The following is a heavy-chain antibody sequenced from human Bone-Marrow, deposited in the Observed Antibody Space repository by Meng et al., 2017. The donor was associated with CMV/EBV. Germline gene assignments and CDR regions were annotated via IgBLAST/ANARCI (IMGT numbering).Heavy chain of an antibody. CDR1: GGSVSSGSYY. D-gene: IGHD3-3*01. CDR3: ARVTIFGAIY. Sequence: SETLSLTCTVSGGSVSSGSYYWSWIRQPPGKGLEWIGSIYYSGSTYYNPSLKSRVTISVDTSKNQFSLKLSSVTAADTAVYYCARVTIFGAIYWGQGTLVTVSS. J-gene: IGHJ4*02. V-gene: IGHV4-39*07. CDR2: IYYSGST.